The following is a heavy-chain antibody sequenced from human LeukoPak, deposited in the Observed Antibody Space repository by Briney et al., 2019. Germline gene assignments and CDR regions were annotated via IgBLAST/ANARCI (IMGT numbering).Heavy chain of an antibody. Sequence: SETLSLTCTVSGYSISSGYYWGWIRQPPGKGLEWIGTIYHTGSTYYNPSLKSRVTISVDTSQNQLTLKLSSVTAADTAVYYCARDDLLHRNWFDPWGQGTLVTVSS. CDR3: ARDDLLHRNWFDP. V-gene: IGHV4-38-2*02. CDR1: GYSISSGYY. J-gene: IGHJ5*02. CDR2: IYHTGST. D-gene: IGHD3-22*01.